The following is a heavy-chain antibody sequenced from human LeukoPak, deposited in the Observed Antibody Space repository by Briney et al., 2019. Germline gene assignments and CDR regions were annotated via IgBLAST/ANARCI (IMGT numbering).Heavy chain of an antibody. CDR3: AKQKGYSYGYASDY. J-gene: IGHJ4*02. Sequence: PGGSLRLSCAASGFTFSSYAMSWVRQAPGKGLEWVSAISGSGGSTYYADSVKGRFTISRDNSKNTLYLQMNSLRAEDTPVYYCAKQKGYSYGYASDYWGQGTLVTVSS. D-gene: IGHD5-18*01. V-gene: IGHV3-23*01. CDR1: GFTFSSYA. CDR2: ISGSGGST.